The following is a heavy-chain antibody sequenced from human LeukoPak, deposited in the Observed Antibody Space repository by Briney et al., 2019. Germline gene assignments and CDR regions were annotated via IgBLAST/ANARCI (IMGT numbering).Heavy chain of an antibody. D-gene: IGHD3-10*01. CDR3: ASFGAGGPPFDY. CDR1: GGSISSYY. Sequence: SETLSLTRTVSGGSISSYYWSWIRQPPGKGLEWIGYIYYSGSTNYNPSLKSRVTISVDTSKNQFSLKLSSVTAADTAVYYCASFGAGGPPFDYWGQGTLVTVSS. J-gene: IGHJ4*02. V-gene: IGHV4-59*01. CDR2: IYYSGST.